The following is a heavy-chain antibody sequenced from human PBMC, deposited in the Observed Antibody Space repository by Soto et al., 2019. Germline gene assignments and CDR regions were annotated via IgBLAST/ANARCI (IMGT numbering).Heavy chain of an antibody. CDR1: GGTFSSYA. CDR3: ARSPYSSGWYVGVTPSYYYYGMDV. D-gene: IGHD6-19*01. CDR2: ITPIFGTA. Sequence: ASVKVSCKASGGTFSSYAISWVRQAPGQGLEWMGGITPIFGTANYAQKFQGRVTITADESTSTAYMELSSLRSEDTAVYYCARSPYSSGWYVGVTPSYYYYGMDVWAKGPRSPSP. V-gene: IGHV1-69*13. J-gene: IGHJ6*02.